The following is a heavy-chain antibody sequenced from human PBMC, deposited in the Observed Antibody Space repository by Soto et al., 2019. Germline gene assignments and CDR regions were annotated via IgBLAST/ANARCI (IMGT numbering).Heavy chain of an antibody. CDR3: ARRVAAAEGGFDY. Sequence: PWESLNISCQASGYSFTIYWITLVRQMPGKCLEWMGRIDPSDSYTNYSPSFQGHVTISADKSISTAYLHWSSLKASDTAMYYCARRVAAAEGGFDYWGQGTLVTVSS. J-gene: IGHJ4*02. CDR2: IDPSDSYT. CDR1: GYSFTIYW. D-gene: IGHD6-25*01. V-gene: IGHV5-10-1*01.